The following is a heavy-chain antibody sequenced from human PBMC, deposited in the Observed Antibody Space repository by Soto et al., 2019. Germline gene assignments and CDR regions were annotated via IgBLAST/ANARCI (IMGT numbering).Heavy chain of an antibody. V-gene: IGHV3-23*01. CDR3: VKDRMDHNSVWDPFDI. J-gene: IGHJ3*02. Sequence: EVQLLESGGGLVQPGGSLRLSCAASGFTFSIFAMSWVRQAPGKGLEWVSSIGGGDHERYYTDSVRGRFTISRDNSKNMVFLQMNSRRAEDTAIYYCVKDRMDHNSVWDPFDIWGQGTMVTVSS. CDR1: GFTFSIFA. D-gene: IGHD1-20*01. CDR2: IGGGDHER.